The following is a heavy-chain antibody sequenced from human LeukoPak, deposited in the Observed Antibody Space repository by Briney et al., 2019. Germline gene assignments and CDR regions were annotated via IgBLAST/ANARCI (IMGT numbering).Heavy chain of an antibody. CDR3: AREAGYNALFDY. CDR1: GYTFTGYY. D-gene: IGHD5-24*01. CDR2: INPNSGGT. Sequence: ASVKVSCKASGYTFTGYYMHWVRQAPGQGLEWMGWINPNSGGTNYAQKFQGRVTMTRDTSISTAYMELSRLRSDDTAVYYCAREAGYNALFDYWGQGTLVTVSS. V-gene: IGHV1-2*02. J-gene: IGHJ4*02.